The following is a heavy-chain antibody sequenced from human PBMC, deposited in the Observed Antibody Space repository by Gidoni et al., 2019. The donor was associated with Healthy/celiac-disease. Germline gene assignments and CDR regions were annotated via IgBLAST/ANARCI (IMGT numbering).Heavy chain of an antibody. CDR1: GGSFSGYY. CDR3: ARGRRDYYYMDV. CDR2: INHSGRT. V-gene: IGHV4-34*01. J-gene: IGHJ6*03. Sequence: QVQLQQWGAGLLKPSETLSLTCAVYGGSFSGYYWSWIRQPPGKGLEWIGEINHSGRTNYNPSLKSRVTISVDTSKNQFSLKLSSVTAADTAVYYCARGRRDYYYMDVWGKGTTVTVSS.